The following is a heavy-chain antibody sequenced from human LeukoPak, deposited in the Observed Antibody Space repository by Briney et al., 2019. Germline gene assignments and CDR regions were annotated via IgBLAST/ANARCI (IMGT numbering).Heavy chain of an antibody. CDR3: AKWIAAAGANYYYYMDV. J-gene: IGHJ6*03. CDR2: IRYDGSNK. D-gene: IGHD6-13*01. Sequence: GGSLRLSCAASGFTFSSYGMHWVRQAPGKGLEWVAFIRYDGSNKYYADSVKGRFTIARDNSKNTLYLQMSSLRAEDTAVYYCAKWIAAAGANYYYYMDVWGKGTTVTVSS. CDR1: GFTFSSYG. V-gene: IGHV3-30*02.